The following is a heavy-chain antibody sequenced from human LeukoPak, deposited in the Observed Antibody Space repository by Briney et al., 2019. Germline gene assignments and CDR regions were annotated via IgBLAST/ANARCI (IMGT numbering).Heavy chain of an antibody. Sequence: PGGSLRLSCAGSGFIFNNYAMHWVRQPPGKGLEWVSGISWNSGTIYYADSVKGRFTISRDNAKNSLYLQMNSLRAEDTAVYYCARGSTYYDSSGQVPFDYWGQGTLVTVSS. V-gene: IGHV3-9*01. J-gene: IGHJ4*02. CDR3: ARGSTYYDSSGQVPFDY. CDR1: GFIFNNYA. D-gene: IGHD3-22*01. CDR2: ISWNSGTI.